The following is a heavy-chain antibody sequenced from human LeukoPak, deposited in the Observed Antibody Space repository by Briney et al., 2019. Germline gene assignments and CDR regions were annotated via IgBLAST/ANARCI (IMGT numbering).Heavy chain of an antibody. D-gene: IGHD3-22*01. Sequence: GGSLRLSCAASGFTFSSYGMHWVRQAPGKGLEWVAVIWYDGSNKYYADSVKGRFTISRDNSKNTLYLQMNGLRAEDTAVYYCSGSGYSLYYYYGMDVWGQGTTVTVSS. CDR1: GFTFSSYG. V-gene: IGHV3-33*01. J-gene: IGHJ6*02. CDR3: SGSGYSLYYYYGMDV. CDR2: IWYDGSNK.